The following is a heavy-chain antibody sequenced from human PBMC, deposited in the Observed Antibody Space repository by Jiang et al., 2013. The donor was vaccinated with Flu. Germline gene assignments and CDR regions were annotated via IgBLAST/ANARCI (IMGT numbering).Heavy chain of an antibody. J-gene: IGHJ4*02. CDR3: ARDRRGSQDY. D-gene: IGHD1-26*01. CDR1: GGSISSYY. CDR2: IYYSGST. Sequence: GLVKPSETLSLTCTVSGGSISSYYWSWIRQPPGKGLEWIGYIYYSGSTNYNPSLKSRVTISVDTSKNQFSLKLSSVTAADTAVYYCARDRRGSQDYWGQGTLVTVSS. V-gene: IGHV4-59*01.